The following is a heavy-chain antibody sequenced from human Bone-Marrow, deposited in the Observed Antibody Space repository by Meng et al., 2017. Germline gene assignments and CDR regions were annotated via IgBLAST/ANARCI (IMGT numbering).Heavy chain of an antibody. Sequence: SVKVSCKAPGGIFSNSVVGWVRQAPGQGLEWMGGIIPIFGTANYAQKFQGRVTITADESTSTAYMELSSLRSEDTAVYYCAVHSSSWYNWFDPWGQGTLVTVSS. D-gene: IGHD6-13*01. CDR1: GGIFSNSV. CDR2: IIPIFGTA. V-gene: IGHV1-69*13. J-gene: IGHJ5*02. CDR3: AVHSSSWYNWFDP.